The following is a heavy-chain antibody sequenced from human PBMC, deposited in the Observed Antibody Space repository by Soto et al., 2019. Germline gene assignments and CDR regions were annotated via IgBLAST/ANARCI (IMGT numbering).Heavy chain of an antibody. CDR3: ARGKENYDFWSGYYKDYYYGMDV. Sequence: QVQPVQSGAEVKKPGSSVKVSCKASGGTFSSYAISWVRQAPGQGLEWMGGIIPIFGTANYAQKFQGRVTITADESTSTAYMELSSLRSEDTAVYYCARGKENYDFWSGYYKDYYYGMDVWGQGTTVTVSS. J-gene: IGHJ6*02. D-gene: IGHD3-3*01. CDR1: GGTFSSYA. CDR2: IIPIFGTA. V-gene: IGHV1-69*01.